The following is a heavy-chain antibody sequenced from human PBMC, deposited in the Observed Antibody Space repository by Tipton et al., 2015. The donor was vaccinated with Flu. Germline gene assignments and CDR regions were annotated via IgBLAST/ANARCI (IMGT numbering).Heavy chain of an antibody. V-gene: IGHV4-59*11. CDR3: ARVAHNWNYSIDY. D-gene: IGHD1-7*01. Sequence: SRHYWSWIRQPPGKGLEWIAYIYYSGSTNYNPSLKSRISISVDTSKNQFSLKLSSVTAADTAVYYCARVAHNWNYSIDYWGQGTLVTVSS. CDR1: SRHY. J-gene: IGHJ4*02. CDR2: IYYSGST.